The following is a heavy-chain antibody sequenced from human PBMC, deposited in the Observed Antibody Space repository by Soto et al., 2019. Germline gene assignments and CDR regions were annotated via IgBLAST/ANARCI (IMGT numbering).Heavy chain of an antibody. CDR3: ACGPEPTVNYHFDY. J-gene: IGHJ4*02. D-gene: IGHD4-4*01. V-gene: IGHV4-31*03. Sequence: QVQLQESGPGLVKPSQTLSLTCTVSGGSISSGDYYWSWIRQHPGKGLEWIGYIYYSGSTYYNPSPKRRVTISVATSKTPSTLKLSSVTASDTAVYYCACGPEPTVNYHFDYWGQGTLVTVSS. CDR1: GGSISSGDYY. CDR2: IYYSGST.